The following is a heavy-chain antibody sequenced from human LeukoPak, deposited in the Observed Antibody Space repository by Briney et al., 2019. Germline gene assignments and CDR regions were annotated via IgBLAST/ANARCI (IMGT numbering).Heavy chain of an antibody. D-gene: IGHD6-13*01. Sequence: PSETLSLTCTVSGGSISSSSYYWGWIRQPPGRGLEWIGSIYYTGTTFDNPSLKSRVTLSVDTSKNQFSLKLSSVTAADTAVYYCASAGGIAGSAFDIWGQGTMVTVSS. CDR2: IYYTGTT. V-gene: IGHV4-39*07. J-gene: IGHJ3*02. CDR3: ASAGGIAGSAFDI. CDR1: GGSISSSSYY.